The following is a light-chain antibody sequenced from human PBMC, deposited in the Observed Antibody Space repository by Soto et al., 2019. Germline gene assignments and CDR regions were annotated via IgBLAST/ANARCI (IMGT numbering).Light chain of an antibody. CDR3: ATWDDSLNGL. Sequence: QSVLTQPPSASGTPGQRVTISCSGSSSNIGSNTVNWYQHLPGTAPKLLIYSNNQRPSGVPDRFSGSKSGTSAPLAISGLQSEDEAVYYCATWDDSLNGLFGGGTKVTVL. J-gene: IGLJ2*01. CDR2: SNN. V-gene: IGLV1-44*01. CDR1: SSNIGSNT.